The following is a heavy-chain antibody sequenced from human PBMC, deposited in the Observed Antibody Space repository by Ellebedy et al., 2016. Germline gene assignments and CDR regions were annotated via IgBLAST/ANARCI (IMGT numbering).Heavy chain of an antibody. D-gene: IGHD3-10*01. Sequence: GGSLRLXCAASGFTFSSYAMSWVRQAPGKGLEWVSAISGSGGNTYYPDSVKGRFTISRDNSKNTLFLQMNSLRAEDTALYYCAKRGRLRGVDKEFDYWGRGTLVTVSS. CDR3: AKRGRLRGVDKEFDY. CDR2: ISGSGGNT. V-gene: IGHV3-23*01. CDR1: GFTFSSYA. J-gene: IGHJ4*02.